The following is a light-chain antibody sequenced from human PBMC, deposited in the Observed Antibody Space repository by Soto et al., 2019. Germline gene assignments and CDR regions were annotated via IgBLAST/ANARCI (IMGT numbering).Light chain of an antibody. CDR1: QSISSW. CDR2: GAS. V-gene: IGKV1-39*01. Sequence: DIQMTQSHSTLSASVGDRVTITCRASQSISSWLAWYQQKPGKAPKVLIYGASSLQSGVPSRFSGSGSGTDSNFTISSLQPEDFATYFCQQSFSTPPLTFGGGTKVDIK. J-gene: IGKJ4*01. CDR3: QQSFSTPPLT.